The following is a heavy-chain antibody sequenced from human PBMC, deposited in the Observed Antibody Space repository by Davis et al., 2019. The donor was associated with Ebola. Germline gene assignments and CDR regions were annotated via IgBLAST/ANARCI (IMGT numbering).Heavy chain of an antibody. CDR2: ISAHNGHT. Sequence: SVPVSRLASLYTFPSYGIRRVRHPPRQGREWVGWISAHNGHTKYGQKVQGRVSMTRDTSTNTVYMELGGLRSDDTAVYYCARRDCGSDCYFENWGQGTLVTVAS. CDR3: ARRDCGSDCYFEN. V-gene: IGHV1-18*01. CDR1: LYTFPSYG. D-gene: IGHD2-21*01. J-gene: IGHJ4*02.